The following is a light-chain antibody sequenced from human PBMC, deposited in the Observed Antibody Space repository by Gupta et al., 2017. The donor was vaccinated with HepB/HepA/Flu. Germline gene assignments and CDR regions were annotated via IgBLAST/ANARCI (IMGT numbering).Light chain of an antibody. J-gene: IGLJ2*01. CDR1: KLGDKY. CDR2: QDD. CDR3: QTWDSGTVV. Sequence: SYELTQPPSLSVSPGQPSSITCSGDKLGDKYISWYQQRPGQSPILVLYQDDRRPSGIPERFSGSNSGNTATLTISGTQAIGETDYYCQTWDSGTVVFGGGTKLTVL. V-gene: IGLV3-1*01.